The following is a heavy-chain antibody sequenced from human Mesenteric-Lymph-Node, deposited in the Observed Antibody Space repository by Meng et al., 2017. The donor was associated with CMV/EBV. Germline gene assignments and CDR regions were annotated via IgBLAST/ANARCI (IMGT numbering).Heavy chain of an antibody. CDR2: INNDGTFT. D-gene: IGHD3-16*01. CDR1: GFTFSSYW. CDR3: AKTRGGAILLPFDY. J-gene: IGHJ4*02. V-gene: IGHV3-74*01. Sequence: GESLKISCAASGFTFSSYWMHWVRQVPGKGLVWVSSINNDGTFTACADSVKGRFTVSRDNAKSTVYLHMNSLRVEDTAVYSCAKTRGGAILLPFDYWGQGTLVTVSS.